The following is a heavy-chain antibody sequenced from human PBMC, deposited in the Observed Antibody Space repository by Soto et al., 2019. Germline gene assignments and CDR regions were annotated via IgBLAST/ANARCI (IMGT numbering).Heavy chain of an antibody. Sequence: EVQLLESGGGLVQPGGSLTLSCAASGFTFSTYAMTWVRQAPGKGLEWGSTISDSDGSTYYADSVKGRFTISRDNSKNTVYLQTTSLRAEATAVYYCAKEVEGGWYYFDYWGQGTLVTVSS. V-gene: IGHV3-23*01. D-gene: IGHD2-15*01. CDR3: AKEVEGGWYYFDY. CDR2: ISDSDGST. J-gene: IGHJ4*02. CDR1: GFTFSTYA.